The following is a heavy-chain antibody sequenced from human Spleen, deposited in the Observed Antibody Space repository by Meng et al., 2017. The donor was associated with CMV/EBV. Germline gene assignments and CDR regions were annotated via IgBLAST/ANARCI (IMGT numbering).Heavy chain of an antibody. CDR2: ISWNSGSI. Sequence: GGSLRLSCAASGFTFDDYAMHWVRQAPGKGLEWVSGISWNSGSIGYADSVKGRFTISRDNSKNSLYLQMNSLRAEDTAVYYCARDVVPAATDAFDIWGQGTMVTVSS. V-gene: IGHV3-9*01. D-gene: IGHD2-2*01. CDR3: ARDVVPAATDAFDI. CDR1: GFTFDDYA. J-gene: IGHJ3*02.